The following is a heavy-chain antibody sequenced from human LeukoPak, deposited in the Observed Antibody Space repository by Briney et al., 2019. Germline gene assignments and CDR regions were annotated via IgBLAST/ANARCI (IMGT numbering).Heavy chain of an antibody. J-gene: IGHJ6*03. D-gene: IGHD6-19*01. CDR3: ARDYGSVAAYMDV. CDR1: GYTFTSYY. Sequence: GASVKVSCKASGYTFTSYYMHWVRQAPGQGLEWMGIINPSSGSTSYAQKFQGRVTMTRDMSTSTVYMELSSLRSEDTAVYYCARDYGSVAAYMDVWGKGTTVTVSS. V-gene: IGHV1-46*01. CDR2: INPSSGST.